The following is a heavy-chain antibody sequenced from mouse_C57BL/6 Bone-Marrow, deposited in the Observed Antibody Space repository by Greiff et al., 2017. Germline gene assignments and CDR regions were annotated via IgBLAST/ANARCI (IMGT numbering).Heavy chain of an antibody. CDR1: GYTFTGYW. Sequence: QVQLKQSGAELMKPGASVKLSCKATGYTFTGYWIEWVKQRPGHGLEWIGEILPGSGSTNYNEKFKGKATFTADTSSNTAYMQISSLTTEDSAIYYCARRGYGSSSGYFDVWGTGTTVTVSS. CDR3: ARRGYGSSSGYFDV. V-gene: IGHV1-9*01. J-gene: IGHJ1*03. CDR2: ILPGSGST. D-gene: IGHD1-1*01.